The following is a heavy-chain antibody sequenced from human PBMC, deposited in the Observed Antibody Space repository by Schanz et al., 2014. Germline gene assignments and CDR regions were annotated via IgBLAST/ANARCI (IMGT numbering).Heavy chain of an antibody. Sequence: QVKLVESGGGVAQPGGSLRLSCAASGFSFSSYAMHWVRQAPGKGLEWVAVISYDGSNKYYADSVKGRFTISRDNSKNTLYLQMNSLRAEDTAVYYCARDPSGSYGWFDPWGQGTLVTVSS. J-gene: IGHJ5*02. CDR1: GFSFSSYA. CDR2: ISYDGSNK. CDR3: ARDPSGSYGWFDP. D-gene: IGHD1-26*01. V-gene: IGHV3-30*04.